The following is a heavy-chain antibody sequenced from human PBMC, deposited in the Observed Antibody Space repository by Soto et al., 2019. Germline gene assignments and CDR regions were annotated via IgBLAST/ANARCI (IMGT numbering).Heavy chain of an antibody. CDR2: ITRDGYNK. J-gene: IGHJ4*02. CDR3: TKSSGGSSSVGMDY. V-gene: IGHV3-30*02. D-gene: IGHD6-6*01. Sequence: PGGSLRLSCAASGFTFSTYSMNWVRQAPGKGLEWVASITRDGYNKYYADSVKGRFTISRDNPKNTLSLQMTALRVEDSSVYYCTKSSGGSSSVGMDYWGPGTLVTVSS. CDR1: GFTFSTYS.